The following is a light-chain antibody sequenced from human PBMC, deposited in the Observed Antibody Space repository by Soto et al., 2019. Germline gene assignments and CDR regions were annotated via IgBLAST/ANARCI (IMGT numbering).Light chain of an antibody. V-gene: IGLV2-14*01. J-gene: IGLJ2*01. CDR2: EIN. Sequence: QSMLTQPASVSGSPGQSITISCTGTSSDIGANNYVSWYQQHPGRAPKLMIFEINNRPSGVSDRFSGSKSDNPASLTISGLQHEDEGDYYCSSYTSTRTLFGGGTQLTVL. CDR3: SSYTSTRTL. CDR1: SSDIGANNY.